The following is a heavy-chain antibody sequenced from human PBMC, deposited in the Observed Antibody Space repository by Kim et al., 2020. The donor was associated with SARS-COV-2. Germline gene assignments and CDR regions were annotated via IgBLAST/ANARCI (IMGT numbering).Heavy chain of an antibody. J-gene: IGHJ6*02. CDR2: NQ. Sequence: NQYDAESVKGRFTISRDNSKNTLYRQMNSLRAEDTAVYYCARGKYYGMDVWGQGTTVTVSS. CDR3: ARGKYYGMDV. V-gene: IGHV3-33*01.